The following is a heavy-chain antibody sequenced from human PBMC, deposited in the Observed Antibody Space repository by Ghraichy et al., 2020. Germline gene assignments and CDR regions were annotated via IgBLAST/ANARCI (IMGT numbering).Heavy chain of an antibody. CDR3: VREDYGMVYFDY. D-gene: IGHD4/OR15-4a*01. J-gene: IGHJ4*02. CDR2: ISKDGSNK. CDR1: GFTFRSYA. V-gene: IGHV3-30-3*01. Sequence: LSLTCAASGFTFRSYAMHWVRQAPGKGLEWVAVISKDGSNKYYADSVKGRFTVSRDNSENTLYLQMNSLRVEDTAVYYCVREDYGMVYFDYWGQGTLVTASS.